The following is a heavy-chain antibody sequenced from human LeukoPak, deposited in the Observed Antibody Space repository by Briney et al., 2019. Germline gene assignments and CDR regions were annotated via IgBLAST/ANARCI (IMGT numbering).Heavy chain of an antibody. CDR1: GFTFSSYG. J-gene: IGHJ4*02. CDR2: IWYDGSNK. Sequence: GGPLRLSCAASGFTFSSYGMHGVRQAPGKGLEGVAVIWYDGSNKYYADSVKGRFTISRDNSKNTLYLQMNSLRAEDTAVYYCASLTSGYGPRDFDYWGQGTLVTVSS. D-gene: IGHD5-12*01. CDR3: ASLTSGYGPRDFDY. V-gene: IGHV3-33*03.